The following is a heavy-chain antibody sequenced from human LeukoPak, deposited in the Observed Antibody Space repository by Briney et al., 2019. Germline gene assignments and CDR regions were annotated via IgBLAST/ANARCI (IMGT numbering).Heavy chain of an antibody. CDR3: TRSGYRHPYHFDS. CDR2: IYSGGST. CDR1: GFTVSSND. Sequence: GGSLRLSCAASGFTVSSNDMSWVRQAPGKGLECISVIYSGGSTDYADSVKGRFTISRDNSKNTLSLQMNSLRAEDTAIYYCTRSGYRHPYHFDSWGQGTLVTVSS. J-gene: IGHJ4*02. D-gene: IGHD3-22*01. V-gene: IGHV3-53*01.